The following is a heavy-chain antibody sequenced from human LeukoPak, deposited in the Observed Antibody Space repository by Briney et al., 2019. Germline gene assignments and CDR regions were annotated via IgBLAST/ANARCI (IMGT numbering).Heavy chain of an antibody. CDR3: AREAPGYCSGGSCYSADYYYYGMDV. CDR1: GYTFTGYY. J-gene: IGHJ6*02. Sequence: ASVKVSCKASGYTFTGYYMHWVRQAPGQGLEWMGWINPNSGGTNYAQKFQGRVTMTRDTSISTAYMELSRLRSDDTAVYYCAREAPGYCSGGSCYSADYYYYGMDVWGQGTLVTVSS. D-gene: IGHD2-15*01. V-gene: IGHV1-2*02. CDR2: INPNSGGT.